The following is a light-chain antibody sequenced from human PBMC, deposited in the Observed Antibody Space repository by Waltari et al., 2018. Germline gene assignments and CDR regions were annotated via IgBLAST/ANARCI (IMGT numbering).Light chain of an antibody. Sequence: SYELTQPPSVSVSPGQTASITCPGDTLGDNYACWYQQKPGQSPVLVIYQDSKRPSGIPERFSGSNSGNTATLTISGTQAMDEADYYCQAWDSSTVVFGGGTKLTVL. J-gene: IGLJ2*01. V-gene: IGLV3-1*01. CDR1: TLGDNY. CDR3: QAWDSSTVV. CDR2: QDS.